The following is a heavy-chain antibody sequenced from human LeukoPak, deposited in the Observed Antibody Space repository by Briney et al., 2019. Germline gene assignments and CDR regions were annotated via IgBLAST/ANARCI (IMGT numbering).Heavy chain of an antibody. D-gene: IGHD5-12*01. Sequence: PGRSLRLSCAASGFTFSSYAMHWVRQAPGKGLEWVAVISYEGSNKYYADSVKGRFTISRDNSKNTLYLQMNSLRAEDTAVYYCARDSGSRPEYYFDYWGQGTLVTDSS. CDR3: ARDSGSRPEYYFDY. CDR1: GFTFSSYA. V-gene: IGHV3-30*04. J-gene: IGHJ4*02. CDR2: ISYEGSNK.